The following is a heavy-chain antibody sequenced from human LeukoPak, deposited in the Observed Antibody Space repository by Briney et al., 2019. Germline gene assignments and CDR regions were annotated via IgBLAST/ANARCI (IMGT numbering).Heavy chain of an antibody. D-gene: IGHD6-6*01. CDR2: ISSSSSYI. J-gene: IGHJ4*02. CDR3: TRQEIAAYDY. CDR1: GFTFSSYS. V-gene: IGHV3-21*04. Sequence: GGSLRLSCAASGFTFSSYSMNWVRQAPGKGLEWVSSISSSSSYIYYADSVKGRFTISRDNAKNSLYLQMNSLKTEDTAVYYCTRQEIAAYDYWGQGTLVTVSS.